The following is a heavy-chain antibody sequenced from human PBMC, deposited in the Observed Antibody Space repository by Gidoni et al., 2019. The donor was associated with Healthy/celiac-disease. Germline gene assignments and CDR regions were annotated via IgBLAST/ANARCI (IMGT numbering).Heavy chain of an antibody. J-gene: IGHJ4*02. V-gene: IGHV4-31*03. CDR3: ARSFGVVIIPVS. Sequence: QVQLQESGPGLVKPSQTLSLNCTVSGGSISSGGYYWSWIRQHPGKGLEWIGYIYYSGSTYYNPSLKNRVTIAVDTSKNQFSLKLSSVTAADTAVYYCARSFGVVIIPVSWGQGTLVTVSS. D-gene: IGHD3-3*01. CDR1: GGSISSGGYY. CDR2: IYYSGST.